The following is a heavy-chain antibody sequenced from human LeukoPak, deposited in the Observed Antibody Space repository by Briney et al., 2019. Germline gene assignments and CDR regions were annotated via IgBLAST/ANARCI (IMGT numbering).Heavy chain of an antibody. CDR2: IYYSGST. V-gene: IGHV4-61*05. J-gene: IGHJ4*02. Sequence: SETLSLTCTVSGGSISSSSYYWGWIRQPPGKGLEWIGYIYYSGSTNYNPSLKSRVTISVDTSKNQFSLKLSSVTAADTAVYYCARGFYDSSGYDYWGQGTLVTVSS. D-gene: IGHD3-22*01. CDR1: GGSISSSSYY. CDR3: ARGFYDSSGYDY.